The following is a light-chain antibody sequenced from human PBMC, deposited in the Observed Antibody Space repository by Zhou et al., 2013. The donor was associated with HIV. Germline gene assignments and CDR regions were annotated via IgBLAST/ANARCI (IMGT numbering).Light chain of an antibody. V-gene: IGKV3-20*01. Sequence: ESVLTQSPGTLSLSPGERASLSCRASQNISSNYLAWYQQKPGQAPRLLIYDASNRAIGIPARFSGSGSGTDFTLTISSLQPEDVATYYCQKYNSAPPFTFGPGTKVDIK. CDR3: QKYNSAPPFT. CDR1: QNISSNY. CDR2: DAS. J-gene: IGKJ3*01.